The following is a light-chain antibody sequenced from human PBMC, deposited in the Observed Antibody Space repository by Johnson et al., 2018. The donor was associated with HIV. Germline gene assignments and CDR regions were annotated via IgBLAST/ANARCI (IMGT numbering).Light chain of an antibody. V-gene: IGLV1-51*02. CDR2: ENT. J-gene: IGLJ1*01. CDR3: GTWDSSLNAYV. CDR1: SSNIGNNY. Sequence: QSVLTQPPSVSAAPGQRVTISCSGSSSNIGNNYVSWYRQLPGTAPKLLIYENTQRPSGIPDRFSGSKSGTSATLGITGLQTGDEADYYCGTWDSSLNAYVFGAATKVAVL.